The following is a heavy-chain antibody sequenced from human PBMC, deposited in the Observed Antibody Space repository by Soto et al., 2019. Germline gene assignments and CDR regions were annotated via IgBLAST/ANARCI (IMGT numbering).Heavy chain of an antibody. CDR3: ARESQYYYDN. D-gene: IGHD3-22*01. CDR1: GFTFSSYS. Sequence: GGSLRLSCAASGFTFSSYSMNWVRQAPGKGLEWVAVIWYDGSNKYYADSVKGRFTISRDNSKNTLYLQMNSLRAEDTAVYYCARESQYYYDNWGQGTLVTVSS. V-gene: IGHV3-33*08. J-gene: IGHJ1*01. CDR2: IWYDGSNK.